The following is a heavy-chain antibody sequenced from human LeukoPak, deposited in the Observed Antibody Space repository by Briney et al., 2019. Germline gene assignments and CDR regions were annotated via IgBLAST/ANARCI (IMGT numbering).Heavy chain of an antibody. CDR3: ARLSCSSSTCFFPDAFDI. CDR2: IYYSGST. D-gene: IGHD2-2*01. CDR1: GGSISSSSYY. J-gene: IGHJ4*02. V-gene: IGHV4-39*07. Sequence: SETLSLTCTVSGGSISSSSYYWGWIRQPPGKGLEWIGSIYYSGSTYYNPSLKSRFTISVDTSKNQFSLKLSSVTAADTAVYYCARLSCSSSTCFFPDAFDIWGQGTLVTVSS.